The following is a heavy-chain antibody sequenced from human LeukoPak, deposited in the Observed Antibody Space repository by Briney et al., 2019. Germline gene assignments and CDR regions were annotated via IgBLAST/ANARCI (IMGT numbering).Heavy chain of an antibody. V-gene: IGHV4-61*02. Sequence: SQTLSLTCTVSGGSISSGSYYWSWFRQPAGTGLEWIGRIYTSGSTNHNPSFKSRATISLDTSKNQFSLKLISVTAADTAVYFCARGRTDTSMDYWGQGTLVTVSS. D-gene: IGHD5-18*01. J-gene: IGHJ4*02. CDR2: IYTSGST. CDR3: ARGRTDTSMDY. CDR1: GGSISSGSYY.